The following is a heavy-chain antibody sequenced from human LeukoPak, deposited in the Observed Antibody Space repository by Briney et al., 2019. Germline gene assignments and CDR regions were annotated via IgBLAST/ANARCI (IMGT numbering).Heavy chain of an antibody. CDR1: GYSISSGYY. J-gene: IGHJ3*02. CDR2: IYHSGST. V-gene: IGHV4-38-2*02. Sequence: SETLSLTCTVSGYSISSGYYWGWIRQPPGKGLEWIGSIYHSGSTYYNPSLKSRVTISVDTSKNQFSLKLSSVTAADTAVYYCARGATIFGVASPRAFDIWGQGTMVTVSS. D-gene: IGHD3-3*01. CDR3: ARGATIFGVASPRAFDI.